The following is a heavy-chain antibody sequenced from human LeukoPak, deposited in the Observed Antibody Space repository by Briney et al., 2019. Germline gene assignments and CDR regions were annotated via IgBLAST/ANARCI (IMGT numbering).Heavy chain of an antibody. Sequence: GSLRLSCAASGFTFTDYYMTWIRQAPGKGLEWVSYITSSGSYTKYEDSVKGRFTISRDNANNSLYLQMNSLRAEDTAVYYCARYPVGNYDSGFDYWGQGSLVIVSS. CDR3: ARYPVGNYDSGFDY. D-gene: IGHD5-12*01. CDR1: GFTFTDYY. J-gene: IGHJ4*02. CDR2: ITSSGSYT. V-gene: IGHV3-11*06.